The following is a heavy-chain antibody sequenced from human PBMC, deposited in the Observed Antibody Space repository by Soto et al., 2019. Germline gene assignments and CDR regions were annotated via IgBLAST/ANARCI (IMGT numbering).Heavy chain of an antibody. CDR3: ARVVPGAYNCLGP. Sequence: ASVKVSCKTSGYTFSNYGITWVRQAPGQPLEWLGWISLYSDGTNYAQKFQGRVSMTTDTSTNTAYMELRSLRSDDTAVYYCARVVPGAYNCLGPWGLETLVPVSS. J-gene: IGHJ5*02. CDR1: GYTFSNYG. CDR2: ISLYSDGT. D-gene: IGHD2-2*01. V-gene: IGHV1-18*01.